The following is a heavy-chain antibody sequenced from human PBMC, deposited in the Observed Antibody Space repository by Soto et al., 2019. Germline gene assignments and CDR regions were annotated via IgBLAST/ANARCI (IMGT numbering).Heavy chain of an antibody. CDR2: SSSSTGQT. J-gene: IGHJ4*02. D-gene: IGHD5-18*01. CDR3: ARGGYMFGYGH. CDR1: GYIFTNHD. V-gene: IGHV1-18*01. Sequence: QVQLVQSGAEVETPGASVKVSCKASGYIFTNHDISWVRQAPGQGLEWMGWSSSSTGQTNYAQKLQGRVTLTIDTSTTTAYMELRSLRSDDTAMYYCARGGYMFGYGHWGQGTLVTASP.